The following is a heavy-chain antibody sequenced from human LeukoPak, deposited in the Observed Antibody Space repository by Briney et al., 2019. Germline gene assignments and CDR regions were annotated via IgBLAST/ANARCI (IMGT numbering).Heavy chain of an antibody. CDR1: GGTFSSYA. Sequence: SVKVSCKASGGTFSSYAISWVGQAPGQGLEWMGGIIPIFGTANYAQKFQGRVTITADESTSTAYMELSSLRSEDTAVYYCARTIVVVTATLEESYYGMDVWGQGTTVTVSS. CDR3: ARTIVVVTATLEESYYGMDV. V-gene: IGHV1-69*01. J-gene: IGHJ6*02. D-gene: IGHD2-21*02. CDR2: IIPIFGTA.